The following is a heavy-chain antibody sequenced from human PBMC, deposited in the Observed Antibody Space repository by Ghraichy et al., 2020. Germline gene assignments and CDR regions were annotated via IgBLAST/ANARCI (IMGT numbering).Heavy chain of an antibody. V-gene: IGHV4-31*03. CDR1: GGSISSDNFF. CDR2: MYNSGNT. CDR3: TRVGYCSSASCPRGGAFDV. Sequence: SETLSLTCTVSGGSISSDNFFWTWIRQHPVKGLEWIGYMYNSGNTYYSPSLTSRFSISPDTSKNQFSLRLNSVTAADTAMYYCTRVGYCSSASCPRGGAFDVGGPGILVTVSS. D-gene: IGHD2-2*01. J-gene: IGHJ3*01.